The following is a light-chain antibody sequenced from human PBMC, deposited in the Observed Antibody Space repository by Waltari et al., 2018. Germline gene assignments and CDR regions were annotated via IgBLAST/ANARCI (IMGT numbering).Light chain of an antibody. CDR1: QSITNY. Sequence: DIQMTQSPSSLSASVGDRVTITCRESQSITNYLNWYQQKPGKAPKLLIYAASSLQSWVPSRFSGSGSGTDFTLTISSLQPEDFATYYCQQSYNTPQTFGQGTKVEIK. CDR3: QQSYNTPQT. V-gene: IGKV1-39*01. CDR2: AAS. J-gene: IGKJ1*01.